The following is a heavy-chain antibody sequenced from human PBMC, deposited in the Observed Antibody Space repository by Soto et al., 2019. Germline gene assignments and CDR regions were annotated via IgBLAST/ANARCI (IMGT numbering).Heavy chain of an antibody. Sequence: GGSLRLSCAASGFTFSSYAMSWVRQAPGKGLEWVSAISGRGGSTYYADSVKGRFTISRDNSKNTLYLQMNSLRAEDTAVYYCAKSGSSWPYNWFDPWGQGTLVTVSS. CDR2: ISGRGGST. J-gene: IGHJ5*02. CDR3: AKSGSSWPYNWFDP. CDR1: GFTFSSYA. D-gene: IGHD6-13*01. V-gene: IGHV3-23*01.